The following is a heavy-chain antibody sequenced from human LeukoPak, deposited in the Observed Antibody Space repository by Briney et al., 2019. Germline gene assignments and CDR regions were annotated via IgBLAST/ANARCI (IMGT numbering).Heavy chain of an antibody. CDR1: GLNFGDYC. V-gene: IGHV3-49*04. D-gene: IGHD3-10*01. Sequence: GGSLRLSCTDSGLNFGDYCLSWVRQAPGRGLEWVGFIRSKTYGGTTQYAASVQGRFIISRDDSKSIAHLQMDSLKTEDTAVYFCSRDYYSANHKDAFGIWGQGTLVTVSP. J-gene: IGHJ3*02. CDR3: SRDYYSANHKDAFGI. CDR2: IRSKTYGGTT.